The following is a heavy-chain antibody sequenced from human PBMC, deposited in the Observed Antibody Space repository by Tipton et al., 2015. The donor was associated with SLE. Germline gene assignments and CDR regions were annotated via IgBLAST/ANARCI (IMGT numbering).Heavy chain of an antibody. V-gene: IGHV3-48*04. CDR1: GFTFSSHA. CDR2: ISTSSTTI. CDR3: ARVSGTVMLPAAIVY. D-gene: IGHD2-2*01. Sequence: SLRLSCAASGFTFSSHAMNWVRQAPGKGLDWISYISTSSTTIYYADSVKGRFTMSRDNAENSLYLQMHSLGAEDTGVYYCARVSGTVMLPAAIVYWGQGALVTVSS. J-gene: IGHJ4*02.